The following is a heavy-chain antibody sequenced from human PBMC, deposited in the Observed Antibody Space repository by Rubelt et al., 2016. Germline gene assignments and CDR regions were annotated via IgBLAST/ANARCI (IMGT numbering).Heavy chain of an antibody. Sequence: VSGGSISSYYWSWIRQHPGKGLEWIGYIYYSGSTYYNPSLKSRVTISVDTSKNQFSLKLSSVTAADTAVYYCASYSSGWRFDPWGQGTLVTVSS. CDR1: GGSISSYY. CDR3: ASYSSGWRFDP. D-gene: IGHD6-19*01. V-gene: IGHV4-31*02. J-gene: IGHJ5*02. CDR2: IYYSGST.